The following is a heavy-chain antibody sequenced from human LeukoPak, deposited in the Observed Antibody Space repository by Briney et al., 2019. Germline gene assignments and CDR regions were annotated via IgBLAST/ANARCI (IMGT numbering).Heavy chain of an antibody. D-gene: IGHD1-26*01. CDR1: GFTFSSYA. J-gene: IGHJ4*02. CDR3: AKDLAGSGSYSFDY. V-gene: IGHV3-23*01. CDR2: ISNPGGST. Sequence: GSLRLSCAASGFTFSSYAMSWVRQAPGKGLEWVAGISNPGGSTYYEDSVKGRFDISRDNSRNTLYLQMNSLRAEDTAVYYCAKDLAGSGSYSFDYWGQGTLVTVSS.